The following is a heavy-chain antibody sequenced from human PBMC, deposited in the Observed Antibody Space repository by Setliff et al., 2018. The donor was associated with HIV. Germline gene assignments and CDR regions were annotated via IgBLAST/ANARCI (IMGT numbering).Heavy chain of an antibody. D-gene: IGHD6-13*01. CDR1: GGSISSGAYY. V-gene: IGHV4-39*01. CDR3: ARHRDPPGTSWIYYYYYMDL. Sequence: PSETLSLTCTVSGGSISSGAYYWGWIRQPPGKRLEWLGSIYSSGSPSYNPSLSSRLTISVDTSKNHVSLRLSSVTAADTGVYYCARHRDPPGTSWIYYYYYMDLWGAGTTVTVSS. CDR2: IYSSGSP. J-gene: IGHJ6*03.